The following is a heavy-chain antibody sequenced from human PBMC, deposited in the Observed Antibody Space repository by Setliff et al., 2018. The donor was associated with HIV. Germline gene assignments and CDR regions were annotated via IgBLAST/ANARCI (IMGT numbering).Heavy chain of an antibody. D-gene: IGHD5-12*01. CDR2: IYYSGST. Sequence: SETLSLTCTVSGGSIRGHYWSWIRQPPGKGLEWIGTIYYSGSTYYKPSLKSRGTISVDTSKNQFYLKLNSVTTADSAVYYCTLTSRLDGYFDPWGQGTLVTVSS. CDR1: GGSIRGHY. V-gene: IGHV4-59*11. J-gene: IGHJ5*02. CDR3: TLTSRLDGYFDP.